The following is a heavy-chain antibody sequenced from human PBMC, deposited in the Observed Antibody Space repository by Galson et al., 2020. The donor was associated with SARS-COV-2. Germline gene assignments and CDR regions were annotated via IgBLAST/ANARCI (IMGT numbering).Heavy chain of an antibody. J-gene: IGHJ6*02. Sequence: GGSLRLSCAASGFTFSSYAMHWVRQAPGKGLEWVAVISYDGSNKYYADSVKGRFTISRDNSKNTLYLQMNSLRAEDTAVYYCARARGGSYYYGMDVWGQGTTVTVSS. D-gene: IGHD1-26*01. CDR1: GFTFSSYA. CDR3: ARARGGSYYYGMDV. V-gene: IGHV3-30-3*01. CDR2: ISYDGSNK.